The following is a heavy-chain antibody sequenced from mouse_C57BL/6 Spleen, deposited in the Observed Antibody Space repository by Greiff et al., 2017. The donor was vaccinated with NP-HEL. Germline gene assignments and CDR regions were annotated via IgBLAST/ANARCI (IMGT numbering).Heavy chain of an antibody. V-gene: IGHV1-26*01. CDR1: GYTFTDYY. Sequence: VQLQQSGPELVKPGASVKISCKASGYTFTDYYMNWVKQSHGKSLEWIGDINPNNGGTSYNQKFKGKATLTVDKSSSTAYMELRSLTSEDSAVYYCARKGDWEDYWGQGTTLTVSS. CDR3: ARKGDWEDY. D-gene: IGHD4-1*01. J-gene: IGHJ2*01. CDR2: INPNNGGT.